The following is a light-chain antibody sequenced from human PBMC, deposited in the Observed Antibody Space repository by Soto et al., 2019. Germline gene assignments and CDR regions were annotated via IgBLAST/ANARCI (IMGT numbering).Light chain of an antibody. J-gene: IGKJ1*01. CDR2: DAS. CDR1: QSFSSY. V-gene: IGKV3-11*01. CDR3: QQRSNWPT. Sequence: EIVLTQSAATLSLSPLERATLSCIASQSFSSYLAWYQQKPGQAPRLLIYDASNRATGIPARFSGSGSGTDFTLTISSLEPEDFAVYYCQQRSNWPTFGQGTKVDIK.